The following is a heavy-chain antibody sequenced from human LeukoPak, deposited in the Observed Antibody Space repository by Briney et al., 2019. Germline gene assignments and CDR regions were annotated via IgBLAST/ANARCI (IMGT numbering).Heavy chain of an antibody. V-gene: IGHV4-34*01. D-gene: IGHD3-3*01. CDR2: INHSGST. J-gene: IGHJ4*02. CDR1: GGSFSGYY. Sequence: PSETLSLTCAVYGGSFSGYYWSWIRQPPGKGLEWIGEINHSGSTNYNPSLKSRVTISVDTSKNQFSLKLSSVTAADTAVYYCARALRGRVQRFLERFDYWGQGTLVTVSS. CDR3: ARALRGRVQRFLERFDY.